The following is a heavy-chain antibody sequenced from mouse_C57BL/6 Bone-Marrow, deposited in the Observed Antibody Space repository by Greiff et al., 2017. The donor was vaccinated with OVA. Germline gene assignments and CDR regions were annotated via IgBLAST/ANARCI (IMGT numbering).Heavy chain of an antibody. V-gene: IGHV1-69*01. CDR2: IDPSDSYT. CDR1: GYTFTSYW. Sequence: QVQLQQSGAELVMPGASVKLSCKASGYTFTSYWMHWVKQRPGHGLEWIGEIDPSDSYTNYNQKFKGKSTLTVDKSSSTAYMQLSSLTSEDSAVYYGASSYGSSSSGFDVWGTGTTVTVSS. J-gene: IGHJ1*03. D-gene: IGHD1-1*01. CDR3: ASSYGSSSSGFDV.